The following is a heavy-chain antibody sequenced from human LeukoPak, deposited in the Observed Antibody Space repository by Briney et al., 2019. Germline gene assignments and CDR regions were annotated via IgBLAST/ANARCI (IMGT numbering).Heavy chain of an antibody. J-gene: IGHJ6*03. CDR1: GFTFSSYW. CDR3: ARVGIVVVPAAPSPHMDV. CDR2: IKQDGSEK. Sequence: GGSLRLSCAASGFTFSSYWMSWVRQAPGKGLEWVANIKQDGSEKYYVDSVKGRFTISRDNAKNSLYLQMNSLRAEDTAVYYCARVGIVVVPAAPSPHMDVWGKGTTVTVSS. D-gene: IGHD2-2*03. V-gene: IGHV3-7*01.